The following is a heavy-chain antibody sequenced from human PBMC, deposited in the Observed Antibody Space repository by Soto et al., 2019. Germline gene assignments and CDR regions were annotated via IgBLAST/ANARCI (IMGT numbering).Heavy chain of an antibody. Sequence: SETLSLTCTVSGGSISSYYWSWVRQPPGKGLEWIGYIYYSGSTYYNPSLKSRVTISVDTSKNQFSLKLSSVTAADTAVYYCARSVFPWGQGTLVTVSS. J-gene: IGHJ5*02. CDR1: GGSISSYY. CDR2: IYYSGST. V-gene: IGHV4-59*06. CDR3: ARSVFP.